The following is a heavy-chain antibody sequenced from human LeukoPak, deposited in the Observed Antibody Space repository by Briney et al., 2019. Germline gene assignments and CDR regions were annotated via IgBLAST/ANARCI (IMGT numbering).Heavy chain of an antibody. D-gene: IGHD2-21*02. V-gene: IGHV3-73*01. Sequence: GGSLRLSCAASGFTFSGSAMHWVRQASGKGLEWVGRIRSRDNSYATAYAASVKGRFTISRDDSKNTAYLQMNSLKTEDTAVHYCTSQKVGTASFDYWGQGTLVTVSS. CDR2: IRSRDNSYAT. J-gene: IGHJ4*02. CDR1: GFTFSGSA. CDR3: TSQKVGTASFDY.